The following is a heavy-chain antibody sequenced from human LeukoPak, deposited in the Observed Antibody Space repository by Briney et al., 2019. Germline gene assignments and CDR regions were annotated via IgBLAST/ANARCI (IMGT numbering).Heavy chain of an antibody. Sequence: SGGSLRLSCAASGFTFSSDGMHWVREAPGKGLEWGAVIWHDGSNKYYVDSVKGGFTISRDNSKNTLYLHMNRLRAEDTAVYYCATEVYSSSWTFYFYYGMDVWGQGTTVTVSS. CDR1: GFTFSSDG. J-gene: IGHJ6*02. CDR3: ATEVYSSSWTFYFYYGMDV. D-gene: IGHD6-13*01. V-gene: IGHV3-33*01. CDR2: IWHDGSNK.